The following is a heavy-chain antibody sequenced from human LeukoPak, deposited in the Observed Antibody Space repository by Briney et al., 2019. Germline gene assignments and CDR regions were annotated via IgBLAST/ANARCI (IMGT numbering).Heavy chain of an antibody. V-gene: IGHV3-23*01. J-gene: IGHJ6*02. CDR2: ISGSGGST. CDR3: AKNDRIVIFGVVIGSSGMDV. Sequence: GGSLRLSCAASGFTFSSYAMSWVRQAPGKGLEWVSAISGSGGSTYYADSVKGRFTISRDNSKNTLYLQMNSLRAEDTAVYYCAKNDRIVIFGVVIGSSGMDVWGQGTTVTVSS. CDR1: GFTFSSYA. D-gene: IGHD3-3*01.